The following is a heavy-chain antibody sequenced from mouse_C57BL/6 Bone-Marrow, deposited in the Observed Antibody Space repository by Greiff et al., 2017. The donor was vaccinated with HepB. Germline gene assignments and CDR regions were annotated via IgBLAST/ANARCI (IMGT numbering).Heavy chain of an antibody. Sequence: VQLQQSGAELAKPGASVKLSCKASGYTFTSYWMHWVKQRPGQGLEWIGYINPSSGYTKYNQKFKDKAPLTADKSSSTAYMQLSSLTYEDSAVYYCASGDGNYFFAYWGQGTLVTVSA. V-gene: IGHV1-7*01. D-gene: IGHD2-1*01. CDR3: ASGDGNYFFAY. CDR2: INPSSGYT. CDR1: GYTFTSYW. J-gene: IGHJ3*01.